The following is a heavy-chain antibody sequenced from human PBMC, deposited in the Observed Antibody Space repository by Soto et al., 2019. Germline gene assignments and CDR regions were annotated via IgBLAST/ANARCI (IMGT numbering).Heavy chain of an antibody. CDR1: GGSIGIYY. CDR2: IYYSGST. V-gene: IGHV4-59*08. Sequence: SETLSPTCTVSGGSIGIYYWSWIRQRPGKGLEWIGYIYYSGSTNYNPSLKSRVTISVDTSKNQFSLKLSSVTAADTAVYYCARYAYGGYVFDYWGQGTLVTVSS. J-gene: IGHJ4*02. CDR3: ARYAYGGYVFDY. D-gene: IGHD5-12*01.